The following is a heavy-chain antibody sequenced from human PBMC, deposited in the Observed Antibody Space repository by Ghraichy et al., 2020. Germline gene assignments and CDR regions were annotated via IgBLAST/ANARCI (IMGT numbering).Heavy chain of an antibody. V-gene: IGHV3-30*04. CDR1: GFTFSSYA. J-gene: IGHJ4*02. Sequence: GGSLRLSCAASGFTFSSYAMHWVRQAPGKGLEWVAVISYDGSNKYYADSVKGRFTISRDNSKNTLYLQMNSLRAEDTAVYYCARGEYSYGYFDYWGQGTLVTVSS. D-gene: IGHD5-18*01. CDR3: ARGEYSYGYFDY. CDR2: ISYDGSNK.